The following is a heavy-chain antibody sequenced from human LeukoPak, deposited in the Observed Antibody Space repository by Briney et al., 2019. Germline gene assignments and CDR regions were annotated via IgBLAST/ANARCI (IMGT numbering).Heavy chain of an antibody. CDR3: YAGDTMTTPGGFDY. D-gene: IGHD4-17*01. CDR2: IIPILGIA. V-gene: IGHV1-69*02. Sequence: SVKVSCKASGGTFSSYTISWVRQAPGQGLEWMGRIIPILGIANYAQKFQGRVTITADKSTSTAYMELSSLRSEGTAVYYCYAGDTMTTPGGFDYWGQGTLVTVSS. J-gene: IGHJ4*02. CDR1: GGTFSSYT.